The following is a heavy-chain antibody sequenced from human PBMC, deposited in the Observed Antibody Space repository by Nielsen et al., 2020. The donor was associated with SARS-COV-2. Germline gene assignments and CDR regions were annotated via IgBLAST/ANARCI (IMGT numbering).Heavy chain of an antibody. V-gene: IGHV3-23*01. J-gene: IGHJ6*02. CDR1: GFTFNIYA. CDR2: VSASGGST. D-gene: IGHD2-15*01. Sequence: GESLKISCAASGFTFNIYAMAWVRRAPGRGLQWVTGVSASGGSTYYTDSVKGRFSISRDNSKNTLYLQMNSLRAEDTAVYYCARDRLVVAATILSANYYYYYGMDVWGQGTTVTVSS. CDR3: ARDRLVVAATILSANYYYYYGMDV.